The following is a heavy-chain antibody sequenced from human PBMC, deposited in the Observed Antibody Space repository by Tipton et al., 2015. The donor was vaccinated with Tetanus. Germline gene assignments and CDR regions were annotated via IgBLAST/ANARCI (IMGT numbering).Heavy chain of an antibody. CDR2: ISGTGKYI. J-gene: IGHJ6*02. CDR1: GFSFSVYS. V-gene: IGHV3-21*06. Sequence: GSLRLSCAASGFSFSVYSINWVRQAPGKGLEWVSSISGTGKYIYYADSVKGRFTISRDNAKNSLSLEMNSLRADDPAVYYCARDHRPTSRGSESYYYYGWDVWGQGTTVTVSS. CDR3: ARDHRPTSRGSESYYYYGWDV. D-gene: IGHD3-10*01.